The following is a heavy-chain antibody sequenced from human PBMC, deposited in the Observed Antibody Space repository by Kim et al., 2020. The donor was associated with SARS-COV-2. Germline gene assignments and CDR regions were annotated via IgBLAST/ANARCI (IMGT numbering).Heavy chain of an antibody. CDR3: AALRGGGTYYYDS. CDR2: ISLDGTNT. J-gene: IGHJ4*02. V-gene: IGHV3-74*01. CDR1: GFTFTSYW. Sequence: GGSLRLSCAASGFTFTSYWMHWVRQAPGRGLVWVSRISLDGTNTHYADSVKGRFTVSRDNAKNTLYLQMDSLTPDDTAVYYCAALRGGGTYYYDSWGQGTLVTVSS. D-gene: IGHD3-16*01.